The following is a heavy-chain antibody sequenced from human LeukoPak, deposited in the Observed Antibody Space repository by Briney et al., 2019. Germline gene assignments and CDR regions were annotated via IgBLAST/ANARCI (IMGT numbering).Heavy chain of an antibody. D-gene: IGHD3-10*01. CDR1: GFTFSDAW. V-gene: IGHV3-15*04. CDR3: TTMGRGYFDC. Sequence: GGSLRLSCAASGFTFSDAWMSGVRQAPGRGPEWVGLIGSKTEGGTREYAAPVKGRSTISRDDSKNTLYLQMNSLKTEDTAVYYCTTMGRGYFDCWGQGTQVTVSS. J-gene: IGHJ4*02. CDR2: IGSKTEGGTR.